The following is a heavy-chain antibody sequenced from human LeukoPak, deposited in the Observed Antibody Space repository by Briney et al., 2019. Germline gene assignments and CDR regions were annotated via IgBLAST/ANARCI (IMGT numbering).Heavy chain of an antibody. Sequence: PSQTLSLTCTVSGGSISSGDYYWSWIRQPPGKGLEWIGYIYYSGSTYYNPSLKSRVTISVDTSKNQFSLKLSSVTAADTAVYDCARDDYYDSSGSQSNWYFDLWGRGTLVTVSS. CDR1: GGSISSGDYY. V-gene: IGHV4-30-4*01. D-gene: IGHD3-22*01. CDR3: ARDDYYDSSGSQSNWYFDL. J-gene: IGHJ2*01. CDR2: IYYSGST.